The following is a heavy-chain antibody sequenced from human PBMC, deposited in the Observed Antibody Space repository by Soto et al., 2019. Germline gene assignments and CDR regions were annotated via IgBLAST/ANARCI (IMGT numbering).Heavy chain of an antibody. CDR3: ARGPWTTVTTDYYYYYYMDV. J-gene: IGHJ6*03. CDR2: MNPNSGNT. CDR1: GYTFTSYD. D-gene: IGHD4-17*01. Sequence: ASVKVSCKASGYTFTSYDINWVRQATGQGLEWMGWMNPNSGNTGYAQKFQGRVTMTRNTSISTAYMELSSLRSEDTAVYYCARGPWTTVTTDYYYYYYMDVWGKGTTVTVSS. V-gene: IGHV1-8*01.